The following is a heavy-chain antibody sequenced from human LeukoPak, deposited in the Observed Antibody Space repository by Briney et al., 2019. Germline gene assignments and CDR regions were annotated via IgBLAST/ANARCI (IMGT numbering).Heavy chain of an antibody. Sequence: GGSLRLSCAASGFTFSSDSMNCVRQAPGKGLEGVSSISSISSYIYYADSVKGRFTISRANAKNSLYLQMNSVRAEDTAVYHCARAPAYYDSSGYYYPQGDWYFDLWGRGTLVTVSS. CDR1: GFTFSSDS. V-gene: IGHV3-21*01. CDR3: ARAPAYYDSSGYYYPQGDWYFDL. J-gene: IGHJ2*01. D-gene: IGHD3-22*01. CDR2: ISSISSYI.